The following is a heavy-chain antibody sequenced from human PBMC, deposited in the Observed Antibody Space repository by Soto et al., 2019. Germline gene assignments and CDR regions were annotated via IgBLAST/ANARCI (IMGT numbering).Heavy chain of an antibody. V-gene: IGHV4-31*03. CDR1: GASIKSAGYS. CDR2: ITYSGHT. Sequence: TLSPTSTVYGASIKSAGYSCSWVRPHPGKGQEWIMYITYSGHTDYNPSLRSRVSISIDTSRNQFSLKLSSVTAADTAVYYCARDRCSSTSWEGCWFGPWGQGTLVTVSS. J-gene: IGHJ5*02. D-gene: IGHD2-2*01. CDR3: ARDRCSSTSWEGCWFGP.